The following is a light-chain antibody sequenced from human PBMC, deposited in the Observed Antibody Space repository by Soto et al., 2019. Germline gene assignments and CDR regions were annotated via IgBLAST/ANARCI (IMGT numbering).Light chain of an antibody. CDR1: QSISSW. J-gene: IGKJ4*01. Sequence: DIQMTQSPSTLSASVGDRVTITCRASQSISSWLAWYQQKPGKAPKLLIYKASSLESGVPSRFSGSGSGTDFTLTISSLEPEDFAVYYCQQRSNWPPVTFGGGTKVDI. CDR2: KAS. CDR3: QQRSNWPPVT. V-gene: IGKV1-5*03.